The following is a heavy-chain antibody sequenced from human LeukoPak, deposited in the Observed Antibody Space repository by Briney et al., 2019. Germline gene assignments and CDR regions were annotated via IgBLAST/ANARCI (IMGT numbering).Heavy chain of an antibody. V-gene: IGHV4-39*01. Sequence: SETLSLTCTVSSGSINNKSHYWGWIRQPPGRGLEWIGSIYYSGSSYYNPSLKSRVTISVDTSKSQFSLELSSVTAADTAVYYCARHQSGYNWFDPWGQGTLVTVSS. CDR3: ARHQSGYNWFDP. CDR1: SGSINNKSHY. D-gene: IGHD5-12*01. J-gene: IGHJ5*02. CDR2: IYYSGSS.